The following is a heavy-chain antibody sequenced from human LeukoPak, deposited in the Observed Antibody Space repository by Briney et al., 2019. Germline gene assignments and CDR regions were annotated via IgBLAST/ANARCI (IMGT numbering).Heavy chain of an antibody. CDR2: IWFDGSRQ. J-gene: IGHJ6*03. V-gene: IGHV3-33*06. CDR1: KFTFNNYA. CDR3: AKSPPDPYHYSMDV. Sequence: GGSLRLSCAASKFTFNNYAMHWVRQTPGKGLEWVAVIWFDGSRQYYADSVKGRFTISRDNSKNTLFLQMNNLRAGDTAIYYCAKSPPDPYHYSMDVWGKRTPVTVSS.